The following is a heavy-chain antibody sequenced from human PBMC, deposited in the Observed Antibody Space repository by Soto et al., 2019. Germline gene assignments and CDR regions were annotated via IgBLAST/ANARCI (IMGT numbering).Heavy chain of an antibody. Sequence: GGSLRLSCAASGFTVSSNYMNWVRQAPGKGLEWVSGIYSAGSTYYADSGKDRFTISRDSSKNTLYLQMNSLRAEDTAVYYCARGVLLPRPYFDYWGQGTLVTVSS. D-gene: IGHD1-26*01. CDR2: IYSAGST. J-gene: IGHJ4*02. CDR1: GFTVSSNY. V-gene: IGHV3-66*01. CDR3: ARGVLLPRPYFDY.